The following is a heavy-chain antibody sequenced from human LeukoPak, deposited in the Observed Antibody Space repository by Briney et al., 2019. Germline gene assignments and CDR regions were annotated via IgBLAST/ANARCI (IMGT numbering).Heavy chain of an antibody. CDR1: GGSISSYY. CDR3: ARGPYYDILTGYWSWFDP. V-gene: IGHV4-59*01. D-gene: IGHD3-9*01. J-gene: IGHJ5*02. Sequence: SETLSLTYTVSGGSISSYYWSWIRQPPGKGLEWIGYIYYSGSTNYNPSLKSRVTISVDTSKNQFSLKLSSVTAADTAVYYCARGPYYDILTGYWSWFDPWGQGTLVTVSS. CDR2: IYYSGST.